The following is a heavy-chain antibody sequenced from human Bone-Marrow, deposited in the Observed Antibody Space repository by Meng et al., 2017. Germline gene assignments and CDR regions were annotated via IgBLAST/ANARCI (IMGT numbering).Heavy chain of an antibody. CDR2: ISYDGSNQ. CDR3: ARVIRRGSYPSDY. Sequence: VQLLESGGGLVQPGGSLRLSCEASGSTFSSHAMTWVRQVPGKGLEWVAVISYDGSNQWYADSVKGRFTISRDNSKNTLYLQMNSLRTEDTAVYYCARVIRRGSYPSDYWGQGTLVTVSS. V-gene: IGHV3-30-3*01. J-gene: IGHJ4*02. D-gene: IGHD1-26*01. CDR1: GSTFSSHA.